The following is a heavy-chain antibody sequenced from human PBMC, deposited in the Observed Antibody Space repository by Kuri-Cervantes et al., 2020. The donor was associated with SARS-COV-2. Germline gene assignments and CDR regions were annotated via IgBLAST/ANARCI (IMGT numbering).Heavy chain of an antibody. D-gene: IGHD2-2*01. Sequence: GSLRLSCTVSGYSISRGYYWGWIRQPPGKGLEWIASIYHSGSTYDNPSLKSRVTISVDTSKNQFSLKLSSVTAADTAVYYCARERGSDVVVPAAIRGYFDYWGQGTLVTVSS. CDR3: ARERGSDVVVPAAIRGYFDY. CDR1: GYSISRGYY. J-gene: IGHJ4*02. V-gene: IGHV4-38-2*02. CDR2: IYHSGST.